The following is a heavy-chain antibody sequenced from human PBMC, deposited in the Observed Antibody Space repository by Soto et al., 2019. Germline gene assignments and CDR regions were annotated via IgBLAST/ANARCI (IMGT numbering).Heavy chain of an antibody. D-gene: IGHD6-13*01. CDR2: ISSNGGST. J-gene: IGHJ3*02. V-gene: IGHV3-64D*06. CDR1: GFTFSSYA. CDR3: VRAFVAAAGKSAFDI. Sequence: GGSLRLSCSASGFTFSSYAMHWVRQAPGKGLEYVSAISSNGGSTYYADSVKGRFTISRDNSKNTLYLQMSSLRAEDTAVYCCVRAFVAAAGKSAFDIWGQGTMVTVSS.